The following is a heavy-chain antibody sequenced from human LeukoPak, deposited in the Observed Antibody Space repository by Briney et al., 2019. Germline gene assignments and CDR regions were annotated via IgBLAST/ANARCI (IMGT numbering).Heavy chain of an antibody. CDR2: ISWDGGST. CDR1: GFTFDDYA. D-gene: IGHD3-16*01. J-gene: IGHJ5*02. Sequence: GGSLRLSCAASGFTFDDYAMHWVRQAPGKGLEWVSLISWDGGSTYYADSVKGRFTISRDNSKNSLYLQTNSLRAEDTALYYCVGGENWFDPWGQGTLVTVSS. CDR3: VGGENWFDP. V-gene: IGHV3-43D*04.